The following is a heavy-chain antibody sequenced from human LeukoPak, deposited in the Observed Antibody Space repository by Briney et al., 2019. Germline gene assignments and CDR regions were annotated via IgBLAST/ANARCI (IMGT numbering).Heavy chain of an antibody. CDR3: AKGGYRSSTSCPNDY. CDR1: GFTFSSYA. D-gene: IGHD2-2*01. V-gene: IGHV3-23*01. CDR2: ISGSGGST. Sequence: VGSLRLSCAASGFTFSSYAMSWVRQAPGKGLEWVSTISGSGGSTYYADSVKGRFTISRDNSKNTLYLQMNSLRAEDTAVYYCAKGGYRSSTSCPNDYWGQGTLVTVSS. J-gene: IGHJ4*02.